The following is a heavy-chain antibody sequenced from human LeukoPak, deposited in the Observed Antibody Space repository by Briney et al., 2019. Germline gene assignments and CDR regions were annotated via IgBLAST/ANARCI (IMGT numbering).Heavy chain of an antibody. CDR1: GYTFTGYY. Sequence: GASVKVSCKASGYTFTGYYMHWVRQAPGQGLEWMGWINPNSGGTNYAQKFQGRVTMTRDTSISTAYMELSRLRSDDTAVYYCASGYYDSSGSRTADVFDYWGQGTLVTVSS. V-gene: IGHV1-2*02. CDR2: INPNSGGT. D-gene: IGHD3-22*01. CDR3: ASGYYDSSGSRTADVFDY. J-gene: IGHJ4*02.